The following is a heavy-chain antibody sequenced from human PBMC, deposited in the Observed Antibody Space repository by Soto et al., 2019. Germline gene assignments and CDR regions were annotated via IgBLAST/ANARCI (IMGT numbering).Heavy chain of an antibody. CDR1: GGTFSSYA. D-gene: IGHD2-2*01. V-gene: IGHV1-69*13. J-gene: IGHJ6*02. CDR2: IIPIFGTA. Sequence: ASVKASCKASGGTFSSYAISWVRQTPGQGLEWMGGIIPIFGTANYAQKFQGRVTITADESTSTAYMELSSLRSEDTAVYYCASDDIVVVPAAMPAPRYYYYYGMDVWGQGTTVTVSS. CDR3: ASDDIVVVPAAMPAPRYYYYYGMDV.